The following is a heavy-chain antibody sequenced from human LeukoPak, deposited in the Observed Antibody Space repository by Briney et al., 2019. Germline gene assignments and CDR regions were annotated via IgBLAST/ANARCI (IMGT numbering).Heavy chain of an antibody. CDR1: GGSISSSSYY. D-gene: IGHD5-18*01. CDR3: ARFFGYSYGRDWFDP. Sequence: SETLSLTCTVSGGSISSSSYYWGWLRQPPGKGLEWIGSIYYSGSTYYNPSLKSRVTISVDTSKNQFSLKLSSVTAADTAVYYCARFFGYSYGRDWFDPWGQGTLVTVSS. V-gene: IGHV4-39*07. J-gene: IGHJ5*02. CDR2: IYYSGST.